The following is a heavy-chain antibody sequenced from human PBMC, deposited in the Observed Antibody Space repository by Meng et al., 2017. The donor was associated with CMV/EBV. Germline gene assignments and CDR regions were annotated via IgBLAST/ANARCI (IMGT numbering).Heavy chain of an antibody. J-gene: IGHJ4*02. CDR1: GGSISSSSYY. Sequence: SETLSLTCTVSGGSISSSSYYWGWIRQPPGKGLEWIGSIYYSGSTYYNPSLKSRVTISVDTSKNQFSLKLSSATAADTAVYYCARAWSRAIFGVASASFDYWGQGTLVTVSS. CDR2: IYYSGST. CDR3: ARAWSRAIFGVASASFDY. D-gene: IGHD3-3*01. V-gene: IGHV4-39*07.